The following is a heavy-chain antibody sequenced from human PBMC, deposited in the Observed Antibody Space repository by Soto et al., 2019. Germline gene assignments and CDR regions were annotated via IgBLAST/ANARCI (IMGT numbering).Heavy chain of an antibody. D-gene: IGHD3-16*02. CDR3: ARIMITFGGVIDHFDY. J-gene: IGHJ4*02. V-gene: IGHV1-46*01. Sequence: GASGKVSCKASGGTLSSYGISWGRQAPGQGLEWMGIINPSGGSTSYAQKFQGRVTMTRDTSTSTVYMELSSLRSEDTAVYYCARIMITFGGVIDHFDYWGQGTLVTVSS. CDR1: GGTLSSYG. CDR2: INPSGGST.